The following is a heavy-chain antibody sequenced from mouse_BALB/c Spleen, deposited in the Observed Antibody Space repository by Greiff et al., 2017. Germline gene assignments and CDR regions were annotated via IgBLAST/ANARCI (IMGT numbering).Heavy chain of an antibody. CDR3: ARCYYGSSYGFAY. J-gene: IGHJ3*01. Sequence: VQLQQSGAELARPGASVKLSCKASGYTFTSYWMQWVKQRPGQGLEWIGAIYPGDGDTRYTQKFKGKATLTADKSSSTAYMQLSSLASEDSAVYYCARCYYGSSYGFAYWGQGTLVTVSA. V-gene: IGHV1-87*01. D-gene: IGHD1-1*01. CDR2: IYPGDGDT. CDR1: GYTFTSYW.